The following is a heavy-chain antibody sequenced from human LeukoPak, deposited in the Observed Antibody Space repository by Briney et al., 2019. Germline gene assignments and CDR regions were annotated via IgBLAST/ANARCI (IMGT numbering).Heavy chain of an antibody. V-gene: IGHV3-49*03. CDR3: TRDGESSGYHSYFDY. Sequence: GGSLRLSCTASGFTFGDYAMSWFRQAPGKGLEWVGFIRSKAYGGTTEYAASVKGRFTISRDDSKSIAYLQMNSLKTEDTAVYYCTRDGESSGYHSYFDYWGQGTLVTVSS. J-gene: IGHJ4*02. D-gene: IGHD3-22*01. CDR2: IRSKAYGGTT. CDR1: GFTFGDYA.